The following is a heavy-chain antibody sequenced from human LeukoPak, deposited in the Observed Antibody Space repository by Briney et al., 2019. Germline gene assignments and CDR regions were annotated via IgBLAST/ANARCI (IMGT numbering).Heavy chain of an antibody. V-gene: IGHV3-21*01. CDR1: GFPFSSYS. CDR3: AREAYNAFDY. J-gene: IGHJ4*02. D-gene: IGHD1-1*01. CDR2: ISSSSTYI. Sequence: GVSLRLSCAASGFPFSSYSMNWVRQAPGKGLEWVSSISSSSTYIYYADSVKGRFTISRDNTKNSLYLQMTSLRAEDPAFYYCAREAYNAFDYWARGTLVTVSS.